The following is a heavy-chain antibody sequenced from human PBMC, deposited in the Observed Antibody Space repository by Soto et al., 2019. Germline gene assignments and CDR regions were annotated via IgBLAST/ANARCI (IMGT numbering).Heavy chain of an antibody. J-gene: IGHJ6*02. D-gene: IGHD3-10*01. CDR3: ARGEITLLGGMDV. CDR1: GGSFRGYY. CDR2: INHSGSS. V-gene: IGHV4-34*01. Sequence: SETQSLTCTVSGGSFRGYYWGWVRQPPGKGLEWIGEINHSGSSNYHPSLKSRVTISVATSKNQFSLTVNSVTPADTAVYYCARGEITLLGGMDVWGQGTTVTVSS.